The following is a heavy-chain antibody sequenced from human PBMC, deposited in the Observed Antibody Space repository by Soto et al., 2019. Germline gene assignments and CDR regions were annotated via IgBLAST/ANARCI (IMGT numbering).Heavy chain of an antibody. CDR1: GGSFSGYY. V-gene: IGHV4-34*01. D-gene: IGHD3-22*01. CDR2: INHSGST. J-gene: IGHJ4*02. Sequence: QVQLQQWGAGLLKPSETLSLTCAVYGGSFSGYYWSWIRQPPGKGLEWIGEINHSGSTNYNPSLKSRVTISVDTSKNQFSLKLSSVTAADTAVYYCARGDYYDSSGYRYFDYWGQGTLVTVSS. CDR3: ARGDYYDSSGYRYFDY.